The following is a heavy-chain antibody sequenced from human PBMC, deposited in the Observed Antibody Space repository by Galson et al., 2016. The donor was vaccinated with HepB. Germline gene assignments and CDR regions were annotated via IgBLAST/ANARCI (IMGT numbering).Heavy chain of an antibody. V-gene: IGHV5-51*01. Sequence: QSGAEVKKPEESLKISCHASGYIFTNYWLAWVRQTPGKGLEWMAVLNPSDSDARYSPPFPGQVTISVDTSITTAYMQWTSLRAPDSGIYYCARGHDSLHYWGQGTLVSVSS. J-gene: IGHJ4*02. CDR2: LNPSDSDA. CDR3: ARGHDSLHY. CDR1: GYIFTNYW. D-gene: IGHD2-15*01.